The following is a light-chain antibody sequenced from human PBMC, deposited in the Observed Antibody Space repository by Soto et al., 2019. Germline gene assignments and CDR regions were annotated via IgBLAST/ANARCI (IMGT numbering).Light chain of an antibody. V-gene: IGKV1-33*01. J-gene: IGKJ5*01. Sequence: DIQMAQSPSSLSASVGDRVTITCQASQNINHYLNWYQQKPGRAPKLLIYDASNLEAGVPSRFRGSGSGTDFTFTISRLQPEDIATYYCQQYENLPTFGQGTRLEIK. CDR3: QQYENLPT. CDR1: QNINHY. CDR2: DAS.